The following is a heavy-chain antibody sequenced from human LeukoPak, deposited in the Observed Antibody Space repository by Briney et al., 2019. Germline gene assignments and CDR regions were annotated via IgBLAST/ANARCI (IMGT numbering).Heavy chain of an antibody. CDR3: ARDPGAFGEP. Sequence: PGGSLRLSCAASGFTVSSNYMSWVRQAPGKGLEWVSVIYSGGSIYYADSVKGRFTISRDNAKNSLYLQMNSLRDEDTAVYYCARDPGAFGEPWGQGTLVTVSS. V-gene: IGHV3-53*01. J-gene: IGHJ5*02. D-gene: IGHD3-10*01. CDR1: GFTVSSNY. CDR2: IYSGGSI.